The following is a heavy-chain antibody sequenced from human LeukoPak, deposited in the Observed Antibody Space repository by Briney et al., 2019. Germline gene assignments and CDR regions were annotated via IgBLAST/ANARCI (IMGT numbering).Heavy chain of an antibody. CDR1: GFTFSSYS. D-gene: IGHD2-2*01. CDR2: INSSSSTI. Sequence: GGSLRLSCVASGFTFSSYSMNWVRQAPGKGLEWVSYINSSSSTIYYADSVKGRFTVSRDNAKNSLYLEMNSLRAEDTAVYYCARDRSSTSHYYYMDVWGKGTTVTVSS. CDR3: ARDRSSTSHYYYMDV. J-gene: IGHJ6*03. V-gene: IGHV3-48*04.